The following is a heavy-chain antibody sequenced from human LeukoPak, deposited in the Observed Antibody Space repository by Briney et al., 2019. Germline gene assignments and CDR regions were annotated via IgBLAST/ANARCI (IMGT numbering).Heavy chain of an antibody. Sequence: QPGGSLRLSCAASGFTFSSYAMSWVRQAPGKGLEWVSGISGSGGSTYYADSVKGRFTISRDNSKNTVYLQMTSLRAEDTAVYSCAKETDYNYIYYFDYRGQGTLVTVSS. J-gene: IGHJ4*02. CDR2: ISGSGGST. CDR1: GFTFSSYA. D-gene: IGHD5-24*01. V-gene: IGHV3-23*01. CDR3: AKETDYNYIYYFDY.